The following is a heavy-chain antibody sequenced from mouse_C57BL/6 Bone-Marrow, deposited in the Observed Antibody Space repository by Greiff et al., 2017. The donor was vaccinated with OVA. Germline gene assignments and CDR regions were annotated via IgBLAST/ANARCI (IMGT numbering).Heavy chain of an antibody. J-gene: IGHJ1*03. D-gene: IGHD1-1*01. Sequence: EVMLVESGGGLVKPGGSLKLSCAASGFTFSDYGMHWVRQAPEKGLEWVAYISSGSSTIYYADTVKGRFTISRDNAKNTLFLQMTSLRSEDTAMYYCARQGYYGSYWYFDVWGTGTTVTVSS. CDR2: ISSGSSTI. V-gene: IGHV5-17*01. CDR3: ARQGYYGSYWYFDV. CDR1: GFTFSDYG.